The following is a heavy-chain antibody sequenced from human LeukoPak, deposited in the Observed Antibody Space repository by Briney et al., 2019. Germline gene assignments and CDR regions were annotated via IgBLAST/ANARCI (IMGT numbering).Heavy chain of an antibody. CDR2: IYYSGST. D-gene: IGHD2-15*01. J-gene: IGHJ4*02. Sequence: SETLSLTCTVSGGSISSYYWSWIRQPPGKGLEWIGYIYYSGSTNYNPSLKSRVTISVDTSKNQFSLKLSSVPAADTAVYYCARRYCSGGSCYSSFDYWGQGTLVTVSS. CDR3: ARRYCSGGSCYSSFDY. V-gene: IGHV4-59*08. CDR1: GGSISSYY.